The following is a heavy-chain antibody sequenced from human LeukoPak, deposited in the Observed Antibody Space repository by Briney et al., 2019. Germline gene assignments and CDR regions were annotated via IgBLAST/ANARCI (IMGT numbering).Heavy chain of an antibody. CDR2: ISVGSNYI. CDR3: ARLRRNSDRSGYYYYYDY. J-gene: IGHJ4*02. V-gene: IGHV3-21*01. CDR1: RYTFSSYS. D-gene: IGHD3-22*01. Sequence: GGSLRLSCAASRYTFSSYSITWVRQAPGKGLEWVSSISVGSNYIYYADSVRGRFSISRDDARNSLYLQMDSLRGDDTAVYYCARLRRNSDRSGYYYYYDYWGQGTLVTVSS.